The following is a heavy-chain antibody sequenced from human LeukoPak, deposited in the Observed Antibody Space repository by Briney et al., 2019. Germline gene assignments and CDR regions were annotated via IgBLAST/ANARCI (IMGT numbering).Heavy chain of an antibody. CDR2: IRSSGDST. CDR3: ARDLGQYYDTSDNWFDP. D-gene: IGHD3-22*01. Sequence: QTGGSLRLSCAASGFTFSSYGMSWVRQAPGKGLEWVSGIRSSGDSTYYADSVKGRFTTSRDNSKNTLHLQMNSLRAEDTAVYYCARDLGQYYDTSDNWFDPWGQGTLVTVSS. V-gene: IGHV3-23*01. J-gene: IGHJ5*02. CDR1: GFTFSSYG.